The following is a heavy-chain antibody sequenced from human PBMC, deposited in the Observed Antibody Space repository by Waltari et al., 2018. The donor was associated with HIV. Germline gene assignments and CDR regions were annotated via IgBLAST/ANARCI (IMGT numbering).Heavy chain of an antibody. CDR3: TREKEGDGYKVFDY. CDR2: IRSKAYGGTT. D-gene: IGHD5-12*01. V-gene: IGHV3-49*03. Sequence: EVQLVESGGGLVQPGRSLRLSCTASGFTFGDYAISWFRQAPGKGLEWVGFIRSKAYGGTTEYAASVKGRFTISRDDSKSIAYLQMNSLKTEDTAVYYCTREKEGDGYKVFDYWGQGTLVTVSS. CDR1: GFTFGDYA. J-gene: IGHJ4*02.